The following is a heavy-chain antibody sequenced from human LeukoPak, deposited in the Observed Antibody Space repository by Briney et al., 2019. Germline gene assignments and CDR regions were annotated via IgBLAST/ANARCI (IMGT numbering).Heavy chain of an antibody. CDR1: GLTFSTYW. J-gene: IGHJ4*02. Sequence: PGGSLRLSCAASGLTFSTYWMHWVRQAPGKGLAWVARINPGGSIRTYANSVQGRVTISRDTAKDTLFLQMNSLRAEDTAVYYCAREARVGGALQYWGQGTPVTVSS. D-gene: IGHD1-26*01. V-gene: IGHV3-74*03. CDR3: AREARVGGALQY. CDR2: INPGGSIR.